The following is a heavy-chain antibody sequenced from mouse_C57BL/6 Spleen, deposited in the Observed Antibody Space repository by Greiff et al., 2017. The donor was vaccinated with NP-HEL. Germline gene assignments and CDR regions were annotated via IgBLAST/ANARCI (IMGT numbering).Heavy chain of an antibody. D-gene: IGHD2-12*01. CDR3: ARHEGYLSYFDY. V-gene: IGHV1-62-2*01. Sequence: VKLLESGAELVKPGASVKLSCKASGYTFTEYTIHWVKQRSGQGLEWIGWFYPGSGSIKYNEKFKDKATLTADKSSSTVYMELSRLTSEDSAVYFCARHEGYLSYFDYWGQGTTLTVSS. CDR1: GYTFTEYT. J-gene: IGHJ2*01. CDR2: FYPGSGSI.